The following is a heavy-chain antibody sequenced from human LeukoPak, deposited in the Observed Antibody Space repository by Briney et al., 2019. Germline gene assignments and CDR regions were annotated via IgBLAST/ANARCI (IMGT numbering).Heavy chain of an antibody. D-gene: IGHD1-26*01. CDR3: ATEGNMVGATSRYFDY. V-gene: IGHV1-46*03. CDR2: INPSGGST. CDR1: GYTFSNYY. J-gene: IGHJ4*02. Sequence: ASVKVSCKASGYTFSNYYIHWVRQAPGQGLEWMGLINPSGGSTSYAQRFQGRVTMTRYTSTSTVYMEVNSLRAEDTAIYYCATEGNMVGATSRYFDYWGQGTLVTVSS.